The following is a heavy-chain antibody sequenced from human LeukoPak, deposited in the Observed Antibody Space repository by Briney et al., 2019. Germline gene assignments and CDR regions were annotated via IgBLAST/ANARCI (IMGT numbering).Heavy chain of an antibody. D-gene: IGHD3-10*01. CDR3: ARDQGVYYGSGPPDY. J-gene: IGHJ4*02. CDR1: GGTFSSYA. V-gene: IGHV1-69*04. Sequence: SVKVSCKASGGTFSSYAISWVRQAPGQGLEWMGRIIPILGIANYAQKFQGRVTITADKSTSTAYMELSSLRSEDTAVYYCARDQGVYYGSGPPDYWGQGTLVTVSS. CDR2: IIPILGIA.